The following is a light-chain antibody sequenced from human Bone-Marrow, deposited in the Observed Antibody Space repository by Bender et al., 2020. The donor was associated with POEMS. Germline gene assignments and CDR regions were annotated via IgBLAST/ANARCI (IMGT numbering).Light chain of an antibody. V-gene: IGLV2-14*01. J-gene: IGLJ1*01. CDR1: SNDVGGYGF. Sequence: QSALTQPASVSGSPGQSITISCTGTSNDVGGYGFVSWYQQHPGKAPKLMIYEVSDRPSGVSDRFSGSKSGNTASLTISGLQAEDEAYYYCSSYTSSTTLVVFGTGTRVTVL. CDR2: EVS. CDR3: SSYTSSTTLVV.